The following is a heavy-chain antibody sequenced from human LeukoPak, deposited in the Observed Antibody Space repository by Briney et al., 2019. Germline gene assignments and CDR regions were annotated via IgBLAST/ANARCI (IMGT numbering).Heavy chain of an antibody. CDR2: ISGSGRTT. J-gene: IGHJ4*02. CDR3: AKSDTGGNYVPFDY. D-gene: IGHD2-8*02. Sequence: PGGSLRLSCAASGFTFSNDGMSWVRQAPGKGLEWVSSISGSGRTTYYTDSVKGRFNISRDNSKGTLYLQMDSLRDEDTAVYYCAKSDTGGNYVPFDYWGQGALVTVSS. CDR1: GFTFSNDG. V-gene: IGHV3-23*01.